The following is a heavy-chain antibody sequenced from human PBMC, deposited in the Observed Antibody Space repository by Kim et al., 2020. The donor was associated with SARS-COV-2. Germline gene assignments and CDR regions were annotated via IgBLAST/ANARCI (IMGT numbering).Heavy chain of an antibody. D-gene: IGHD5-18*01. CDR1: GFTFSSYG. Sequence: GGSLRLSCAASGFTFSSYGMHWVRQAPGKGLEWVSAISGSGGSTYYADSVKGRFTISRDNSKNTLYLQMNSLRAEDTAVYYCAKTGTAMVTSYYFDYWGQGTLVTVSS. CDR3: AKTGTAMVTSYYFDY. CDR2: ISGSGGST. V-gene: IGHV3-23*01. J-gene: IGHJ4*02.